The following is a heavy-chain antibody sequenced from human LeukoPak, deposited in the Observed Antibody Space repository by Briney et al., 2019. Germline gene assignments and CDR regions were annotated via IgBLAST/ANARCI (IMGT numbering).Heavy chain of an antibody. CDR1: GYTFTSYG. J-gene: IGHJ5*02. CDR2: ISAYNGNT. V-gene: IGHV1-18*01. Sequence: ASVKVSCKASGYTFTSYGISWVRQAPGQGLEWMGWISAYNGNTNYPQKLQGRVTMTTDTSTSTAYMELRSLRSDDTAVYYCARVDYYDSSGYYYGNWFDPWGQGTLVTVSS. D-gene: IGHD3-22*01. CDR3: ARVDYYDSSGYYYGNWFDP.